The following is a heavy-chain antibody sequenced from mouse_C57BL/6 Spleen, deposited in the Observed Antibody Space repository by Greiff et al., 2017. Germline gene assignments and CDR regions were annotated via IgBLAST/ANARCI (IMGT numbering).Heavy chain of an antibody. V-gene: IGHV1-53*01. CDR3: ARGIYYDYDVPDY. J-gene: IGHJ2*01. D-gene: IGHD2-4*01. CDR2: INPSNGGT. CDR1: GYTFTSYW. Sequence: QVQLQQPGTELVKPGASVKLSCKASGYTFTSYWMHWVKQRPGQGLEWIGNINPSNGGTNYNEKFKSKATLTVDKSSSTAYMQLSSLTSEESAVYYCARGIYYDYDVPDYWGQGTTLTVSS.